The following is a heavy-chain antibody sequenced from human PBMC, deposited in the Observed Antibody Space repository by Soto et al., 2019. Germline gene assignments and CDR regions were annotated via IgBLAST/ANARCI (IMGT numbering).Heavy chain of an antibody. V-gene: IGHV2-26*01. CDR2: FFSDAER. J-gene: IGHJ6*02. Sequence: QVTLKESGPVLVKPTETLTLTCSVAGFSLTNGRMGVSWIRQPPGKALEWLAHFFSDAERSYSTSMQKRLNMYQKSSGSQVVLTMTNMAPADQATYLCARMDGDYNYYGLDVWGHGTAVTVSS. CDR1: GFSLTNGRMG. CDR3: ARMDGDYNYYGLDV. D-gene: IGHD4-17*01.